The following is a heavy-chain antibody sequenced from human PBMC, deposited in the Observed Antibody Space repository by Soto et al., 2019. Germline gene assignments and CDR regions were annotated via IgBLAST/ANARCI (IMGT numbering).Heavy chain of an antibody. CDR3: ARGRCSGGSCYTLDY. CDR2: INHSGST. V-gene: IGHV4-34*01. J-gene: IGHJ4*02. Sequence: SETLSLTCAVYGGSFSGYYWSWIRQPPGKGLEWIGEINHSGSTNYNPSLKSRVTISVDTSKNQFSLKLSSVTAADTAVYYCARGRCSGGSCYTLDYWGQGTLVTVSS. CDR1: GGSFSGYY. D-gene: IGHD2-15*01.